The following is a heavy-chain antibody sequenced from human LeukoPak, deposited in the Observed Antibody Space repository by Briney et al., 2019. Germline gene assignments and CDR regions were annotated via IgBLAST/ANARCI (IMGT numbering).Heavy chain of an antibody. CDR2: IYYSGST. CDR1: GGSISSYY. D-gene: IGHD6-13*01. Sequence: SETLSLTCTVSGGSISSYYWSWIRQPPGKGLEWIGYIYYSGSTNYNPSLKSRVTISVDTSKNQFSLKLSSVTAADTAVYYCARGIVAAVGVDYWGQGTLVTVSS. CDR3: ARGIVAAVGVDY. J-gene: IGHJ4*02. V-gene: IGHV4-59*12.